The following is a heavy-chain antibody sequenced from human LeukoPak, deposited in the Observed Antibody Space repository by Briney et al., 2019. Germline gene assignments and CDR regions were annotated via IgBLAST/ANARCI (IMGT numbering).Heavy chain of an antibody. CDR2: IYWDDDK. V-gene: IGHV2-5*02. D-gene: IGHD4-17*01. Sequence: SGPTLVNPTQTLTLTCTFSGFSLSTSGVGVGWIRQPPGKALEWLALIYWDDDKRYSPSLKSRLTITKDTSKNQVVLTMTNMDPVDTATYYCAHRQYAIYDYGVDWFDPWGQGTLVTVSS. J-gene: IGHJ5*02. CDR3: AHRQYAIYDYGVDWFDP. CDR1: GFSLSTSGVG.